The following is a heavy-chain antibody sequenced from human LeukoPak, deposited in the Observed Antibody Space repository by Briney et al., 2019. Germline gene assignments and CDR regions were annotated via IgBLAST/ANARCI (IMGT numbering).Heavy chain of an antibody. CDR1: GFTFTTYA. V-gene: IGHV3-23*01. CDR2: ITGSGGST. CDR3: AKSGASPLYHMDV. J-gene: IGHJ6*03. D-gene: IGHD1-26*01. Sequence: GGSLRLSCGASGFTFTTYAMTWVRQAPGKGLEWVSSITGSGGSTYYGDSVKGRFTISRDNSKNTLYLQMSSLRVDDTAIYYCAKSGASPLYHMDVWGKGATVTVSS.